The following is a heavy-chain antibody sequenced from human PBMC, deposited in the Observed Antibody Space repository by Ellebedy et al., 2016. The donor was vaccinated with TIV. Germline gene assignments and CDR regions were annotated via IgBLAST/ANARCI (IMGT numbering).Heavy chain of an antibody. CDR1: GGSISSYY. V-gene: IGHV4-59*08. CDR3: ARFFESGSTGDY. CDR2: FYNSVNT. J-gene: IGHJ4*02. Sequence: MPSETLSLTCTVSGGSISSYYWSRIRRPPGEGLEWIGSFYNSVNTIYNPSLKRRVSMSVDTSKNQVSLKLRSVTAEDTAVYYCARFFESGSTGDYWGQGTLVTVSS. D-gene: IGHD3-10*01.